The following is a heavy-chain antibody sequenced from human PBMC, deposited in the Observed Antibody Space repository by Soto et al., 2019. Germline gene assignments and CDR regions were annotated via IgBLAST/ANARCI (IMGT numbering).Heavy chain of an antibody. CDR3: ARGWGSGYLEGGKGY. J-gene: IGHJ4*02. CDR2: ILPIFGTA. Sequence: QVQLVQSGAEVKKPGSSVKVSCKASGGTFSSYAISWVRQAPGHGLEWLGGILPIFGTANYAQKFQGRVNIYADESTSTAYMELRSLRSEDTSVYYCARGWGSGYLEGGKGYWGQGPLVTGSS. CDR1: GGTFSSYA. V-gene: IGHV1-69*12. D-gene: IGHD3-3*01.